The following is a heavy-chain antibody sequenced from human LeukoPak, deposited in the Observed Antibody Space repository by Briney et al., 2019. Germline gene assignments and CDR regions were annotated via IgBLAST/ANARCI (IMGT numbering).Heavy chain of an antibody. V-gene: IGHV3-23*01. Sequence: GGSLRLSCAASGFTFSSDAMSWVRQAPGKGREWVSAISGSGRSTYYAAPVKGRFTISRDNSKNTLYLQMSSLRAEDTAVYYCAGLELLSDAFDIWGQGTMVTVSS. CDR1: GFTFSSDA. J-gene: IGHJ3*02. CDR3: AGLELLSDAFDI. CDR2: ISGSGRST. D-gene: IGHD1-7*01.